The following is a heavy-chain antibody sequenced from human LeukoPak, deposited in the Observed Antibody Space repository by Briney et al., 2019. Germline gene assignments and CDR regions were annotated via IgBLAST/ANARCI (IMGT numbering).Heavy chain of an antibody. Sequence: ASVKVSCKASGGTFSSYAISWVRQATGQGLEWMGWMNPNSGNTGYAQKFQGRVTITRNTSISTAYMELSSLRSEDTAVYYCARGKGSPALDYWGQGTLVTVSS. V-gene: IGHV1-8*03. D-gene: IGHD2-15*01. CDR2: MNPNSGNT. CDR1: GGTFSSYA. CDR3: ARGKGSPALDY. J-gene: IGHJ4*02.